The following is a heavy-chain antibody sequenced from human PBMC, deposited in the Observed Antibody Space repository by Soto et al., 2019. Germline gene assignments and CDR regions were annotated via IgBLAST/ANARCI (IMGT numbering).Heavy chain of an antibody. V-gene: IGHV3-23*01. CDR3: ERDAIPMVRATNNWFEP. J-gene: IGHJ5*02. CDR2: ISGNGIAT. Sequence: GGSLRLSCEASGFIFSDHAMSWVRQAPGKGLEWVSAISGNGIATYYADSVKGRFTISRDNSKNTLYLQMNRLRADDTAVYYCERDAIPMVRATNNWFEPWGKGTLVTVSS. CDR1: GFIFSDHA. D-gene: IGHD3-10*01.